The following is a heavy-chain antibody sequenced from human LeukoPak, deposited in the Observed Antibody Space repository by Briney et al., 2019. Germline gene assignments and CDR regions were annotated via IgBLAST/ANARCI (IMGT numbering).Heavy chain of an antibody. D-gene: IGHD5-18*01. CDR2: INPNSGGT. Sequence: ASVKVSGKASGYTFTGYYMHWVGQAPGQGLEWMGWINPNSGGTNYAQKFQGWVTMTRDTSISTAYMELSRLRSDDTAVYYCARGVRTAMVPFDYWGQGTLVTVSS. CDR3: ARGVRTAMVPFDY. J-gene: IGHJ4*02. V-gene: IGHV1-2*04. CDR1: GYTFTGYY.